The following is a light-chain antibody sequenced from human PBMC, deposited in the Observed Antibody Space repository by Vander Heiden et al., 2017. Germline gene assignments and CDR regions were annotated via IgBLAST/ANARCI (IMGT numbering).Light chain of an antibody. Sequence: SYELTQPPSVSGALGQTARITCTGHNLGTKIVNWYHQSPGQAHVLVIYRDTNRTSGIPERFTGSNSGTTATRTIGRARAVDEADYYCQVWDSVTAVFGGGTKLTVL. J-gene: IGLJ3*02. CDR1: NLGTKI. CDR3: QVWDSVTAV. CDR2: RDT. V-gene: IGLV3-9*01.